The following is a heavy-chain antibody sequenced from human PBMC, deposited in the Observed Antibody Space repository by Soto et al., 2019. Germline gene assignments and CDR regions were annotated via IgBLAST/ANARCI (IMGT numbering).Heavy chain of an antibody. CDR2: IIPILGIA. D-gene: IGHD6-13*01. V-gene: IGHV1-69*08. CDR1: GGTFSSYT. J-gene: IGHJ4*02. Sequence: QVQLVQSGAEVKKPGSSVKVSCKASGGTFSSYTISWVRQAPGQGLEWMGRIIPILGIANYAQKFQGRVTITADKSTSTAYMELSSLRSGDTAVYYCARESTSSSLLGYWGQGTLVTVSS. CDR3: ARESTSSSLLGY.